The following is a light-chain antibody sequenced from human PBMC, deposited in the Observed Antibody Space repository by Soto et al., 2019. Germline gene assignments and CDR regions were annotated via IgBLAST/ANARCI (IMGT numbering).Light chain of an antibody. CDR3: QQYDSSPRFT. CDR2: GAS. V-gene: IGKV3-20*01. CDR1: QSVSSSY. Sequence: EIVLTQSPGTLSLSPGERATLSCRASQSVSSSYLAWYQQKPGQAPRLLIYGASSRATGIPDRFSGSGSGTDFTITISRREPEDFAVYYCQQYDSSPRFTFGPGTKVDIK. J-gene: IGKJ3*01.